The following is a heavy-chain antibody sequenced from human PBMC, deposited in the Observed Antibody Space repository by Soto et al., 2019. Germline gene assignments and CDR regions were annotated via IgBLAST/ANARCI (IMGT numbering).Heavy chain of an antibody. V-gene: IGHV1-18*01. J-gene: IGHJ4*02. CDR1: GYTFTSYG. CDR3: ARGPPHAPSGYPYTY. D-gene: IGHD5-12*01. CDR2: ISAYNGNT. Sequence: ASVKVSCKASGYTFTSYGISWVRQAPGQGLEWMGWISAYNGNTNYAQKLQGRVTMTTDTSTSTAYMELRSLRSDDTAVYYCARGPPHAPSGYPYTYWGQGTLVTVSS.